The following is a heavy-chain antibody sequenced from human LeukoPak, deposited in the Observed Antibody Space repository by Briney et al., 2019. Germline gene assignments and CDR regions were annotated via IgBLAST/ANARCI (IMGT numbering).Heavy chain of an antibody. D-gene: IGHD3-16*02. CDR1: GFGFSNYV. Sequence: GGSLRLSCAASGFGFSNYVMCWVRQAPGKGLESVSAISASGLTTYYADSVKGRFTIPRDNSKNTLYLQINSLRADDSAVYYCAKVNNAYESIVSDFWGQGTLVTVSS. CDR2: ISASGLTT. V-gene: IGHV3-23*01. CDR3: AKVNNAYESIVSDF. J-gene: IGHJ4*02.